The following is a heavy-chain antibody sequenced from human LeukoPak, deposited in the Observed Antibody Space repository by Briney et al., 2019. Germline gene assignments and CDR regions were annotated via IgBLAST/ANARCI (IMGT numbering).Heavy chain of an antibody. D-gene: IGHD5-12*01. J-gene: IGHJ6*03. CDR2: ISAYNGNT. CDR3: ARYRGADIAAYYYYYYMDV. CDR1: GYTFTSYG. V-gene: IGHV1-18*01. Sequence: ASVKVSCKASGYTFTSYGISWVRQAPGQGLEWMGWISAYNGNTNCAQRLQGRVTLTTDTSTSTAYMELRSLRSDDTAVYYCARYRGADIAAYYYYYYMDVWGKGNTVTVSS.